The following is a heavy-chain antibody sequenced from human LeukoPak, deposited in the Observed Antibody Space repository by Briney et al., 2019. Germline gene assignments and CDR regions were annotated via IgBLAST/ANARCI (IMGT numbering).Heavy chain of an antibody. CDR3: ATTPGKVWFGELSR. CDR1: GYTFTSYY. J-gene: IGHJ4*02. D-gene: IGHD3-10*01. V-gene: IGHV1-69*13. CDR2: IIPMFDTP. Sequence: ASVKVSCKASGYTFTSYYMHWVRQAPGQGLEWMGGIIPMFDTPNYAQKFQGRVTITADEPTRTASMELSSLRSEDTAVYYCATTPGKVWFGELSRWGQGTLVTVSS.